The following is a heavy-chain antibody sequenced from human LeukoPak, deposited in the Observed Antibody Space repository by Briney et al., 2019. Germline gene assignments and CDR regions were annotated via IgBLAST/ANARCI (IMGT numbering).Heavy chain of an antibody. CDR3: AFQSGGVLY. CDR2: ISRSGSTI. CDR1: GFTFSTYA. V-gene: IGHV3-48*02. D-gene: IGHD2-8*02. J-gene: IGHJ4*02. Sequence: GGSLRLSCAASGFTFSTYALNWVRQAPGKGLEWPSQISRSGSTIYYADSVKGRFTISRDNAKNSLYLQMNSLRDDDTAVYYCAFQSGGVLYWGQGTLVTVSS.